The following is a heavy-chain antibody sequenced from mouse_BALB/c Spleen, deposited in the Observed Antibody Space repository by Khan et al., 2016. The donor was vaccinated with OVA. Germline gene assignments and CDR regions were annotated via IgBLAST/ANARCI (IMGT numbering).Heavy chain of an antibody. J-gene: IGHJ4*01. CDR3: AYSVRLYDMDD. V-gene: IGHV14-3*02. CDR2: IDPANGNT. CDR1: GFNIKDTY. Sequence: VQLQQPGAELMKPGASVKLSCTASGFNIKDTYMHWVTQRPEQGLEWIGRIDPANGNTKYDPKFQGKATLTADTSSNTAYLQLSSLTSEDTAVXYCAYSVRLYDMDDWGQGTSVTVSS.